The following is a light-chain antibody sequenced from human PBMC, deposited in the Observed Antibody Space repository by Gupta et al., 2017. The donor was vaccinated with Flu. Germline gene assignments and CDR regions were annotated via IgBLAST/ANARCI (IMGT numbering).Light chain of an antibody. J-gene: IGLJ3*02. CDR3: HSYAGSNTWV. V-gene: IGLV2-8*01. CDR1: SSDVGGYNY. Sequence: GSPGQSVTISCTGTSSDVGGYNYVSWYQQHPGKAPKVMIYEVSKRPSGVPDRFSGSKSGNTASLTVSGLQAEDEAAYYCHSYAGSNTWVF. CDR2: EVS.